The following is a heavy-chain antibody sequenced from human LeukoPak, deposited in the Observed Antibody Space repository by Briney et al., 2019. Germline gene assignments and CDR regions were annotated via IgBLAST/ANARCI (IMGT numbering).Heavy chain of an antibody. J-gene: IGHJ5*02. Sequence: GGSLRLSCAASGFTFSSYEMNWVRQAPGKGLEWVSYISSSGSTIYYADSVKGRFTISRDNAKNSLYLQMNSLRAEDTAVYYCARGPYMVRGVPEGWFDPWGQGTLVTVSS. V-gene: IGHV3-48*03. CDR2: ISSSGSTI. CDR1: GFTFSSYE. CDR3: ARGPYMVRGVPEGWFDP. D-gene: IGHD3-10*01.